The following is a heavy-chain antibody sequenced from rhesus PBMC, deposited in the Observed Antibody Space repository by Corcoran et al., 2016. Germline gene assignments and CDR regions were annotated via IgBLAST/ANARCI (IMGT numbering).Heavy chain of an antibody. CDR1: GYTFTDYS. Sequence: EVQLVQSGAEVKKPGASVKISCKASGYTFTDYSLHWVRQAPGKGLEWMVRVDPEDGEAIRAQKFQDRVTITADTSTDTAYMELSSLRSEDTAVYYCATGGSKSLDYWGQGVLVTVSS. J-gene: IGHJ4*01. V-gene: IGHV1-111*02. CDR2: VDPEDGEA. D-gene: IGHD4-23*01. CDR3: ATGGSKSLDY.